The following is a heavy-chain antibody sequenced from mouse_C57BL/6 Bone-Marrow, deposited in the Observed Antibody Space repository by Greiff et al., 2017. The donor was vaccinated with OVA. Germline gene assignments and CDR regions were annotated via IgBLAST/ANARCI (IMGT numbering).Heavy chain of an antibody. CDR2: INPNNGGT. V-gene: IGHV1-26*01. CDR3: ASEILDY. Sequence: EVQLQQSGPELVKPGASVKISCKASGYTFTDYYMNWVKQSHGKSLEWIGDINPNNGGTSYNQKFKGKATLTVDKSSSTAYMELRSLTSEDSAVYDCASEILDYWGQVTTLTVSS. J-gene: IGHJ2*01. CDR1: GYTFTDYY.